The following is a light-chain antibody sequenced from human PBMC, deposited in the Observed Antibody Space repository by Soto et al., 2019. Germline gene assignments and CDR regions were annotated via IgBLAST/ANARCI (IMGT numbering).Light chain of an antibody. CDR1: QSVTSSY. CDR3: QQYGSSPRT. Sequence: EIVLTQSPGTLSLSPGERATLSCRASQSVTSSYLAWYQQKPGQAPRLLIYGASSRATGIPDRFSGSGSGTDFTLTISRLEPEEVSVYYCQQYGSSPRTFGQGTKVEIK. V-gene: IGKV3-20*01. J-gene: IGKJ1*01. CDR2: GAS.